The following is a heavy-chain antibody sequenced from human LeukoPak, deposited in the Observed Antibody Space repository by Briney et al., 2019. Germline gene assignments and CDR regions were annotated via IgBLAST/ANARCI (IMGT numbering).Heavy chain of an antibody. V-gene: IGHV1-69*13. D-gene: IGHD4-23*01. J-gene: IGHJ5*02. CDR1: GGTFSSYP. CDR2: ITPIFGAA. CDR3: AGHGGNSAGWFDP. Sequence: SVKVSCKASGGTFSSYPFTWVRQAPGQGLEWMGEITPIFGAANYAQTFQGRVTITADESTSTVFMELSSLRSEDTAVYYCAGHGGNSAGWFDPWGQGTLVTVSS.